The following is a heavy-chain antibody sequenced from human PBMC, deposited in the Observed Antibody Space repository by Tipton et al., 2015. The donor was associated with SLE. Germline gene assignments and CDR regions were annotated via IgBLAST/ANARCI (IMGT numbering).Heavy chain of an antibody. CDR3: PIYYHDSTGLHWFDP. Sequence: PGLVKPSDTLSLSCTVSGDSISSYHWSWIRQPPGKGLEWIGYTYYSGSPYYNPSLKSRVTISLDMSKNQFSLRLSSVTAADTAVYYCPIYYHDSTGLHWFDPWGQGTLVTVSS. J-gene: IGHJ5*02. CDR1: GDSISSYH. V-gene: IGHV4-59*06. D-gene: IGHD3-22*01. CDR2: TYYSGSP.